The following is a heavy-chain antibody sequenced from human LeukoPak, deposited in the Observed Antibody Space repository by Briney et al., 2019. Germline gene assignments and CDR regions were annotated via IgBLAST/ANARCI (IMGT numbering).Heavy chain of an antibody. V-gene: IGHV3-23*01. J-gene: IGHJ4*02. CDR3: AKARGPLYYDILTGPPPEFDY. CDR1: GFTFSSYG. D-gene: IGHD3-9*01. CDR2: ISGSGGST. Sequence: GGSLRLSCAASGFTFSSYGMSWVRQAPGKGLEWVSAISGSGGSTYYADSVKGRFTISRDNSKNTLYLQMNSLRAEDTAVYYCAKARGPLYYDILTGPPPEFDYWGQGTLVTVSS.